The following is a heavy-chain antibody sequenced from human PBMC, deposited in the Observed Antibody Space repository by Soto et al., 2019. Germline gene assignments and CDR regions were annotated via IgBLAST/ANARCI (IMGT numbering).Heavy chain of an antibody. Sequence: QVQLVQSGAEVQKPESSLTVSSTASGGNYSSYVISWVRQAPGQGLEWMGGIIPILGSTNYAQKFQGRVTITADEFTSTAYMELSSLRSDDTAVYYCAGGTYSLRLGYWGQGTQVTVSS. CDR2: IIPILGST. V-gene: IGHV1-69*01. J-gene: IGHJ4*02. CDR1: GGNYSSYV. D-gene: IGHD4-4*01. CDR3: AGGTYSLRLGY.